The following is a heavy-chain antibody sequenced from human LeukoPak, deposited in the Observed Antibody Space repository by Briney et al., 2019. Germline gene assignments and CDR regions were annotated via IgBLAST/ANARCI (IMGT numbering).Heavy chain of an antibody. CDR3: ARGQESEGIAVAGTTDY. CDR2: ISAYNGNT. J-gene: IGHJ4*02. V-gene: IGHV1-18*01. D-gene: IGHD6-19*01. Sequence: GASVNVSCKASGYTFTSYGISWVRQAPGQGLEWMGWISAYNGNTNYAQKLQGRVTMTTDTSTSTAYMELRSLRSDDTAVYYCARGQESEGIAVAGTTDYWGQGTLVTVSS. CDR1: GYTFTSYG.